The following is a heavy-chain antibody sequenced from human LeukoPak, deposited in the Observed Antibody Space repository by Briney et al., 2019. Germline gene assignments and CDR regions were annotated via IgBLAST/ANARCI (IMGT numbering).Heavy chain of an antibody. V-gene: IGHV4-61*02. CDR2: IYTGGST. CDR3: ARAWWVITHDAFDI. J-gene: IGHJ3*02. Sequence: SETLSLTCTVSGASLSSGGYYWSWLRQPAGKGLEWIGRIYTGGSTNYSPSLKSRVTISLDTSKNQFSLKLTSVTAADMAVYYCARAWWVITHDAFDIWGQGTMVTVSS. CDR1: GASLSSGGYY. D-gene: IGHD3-22*01.